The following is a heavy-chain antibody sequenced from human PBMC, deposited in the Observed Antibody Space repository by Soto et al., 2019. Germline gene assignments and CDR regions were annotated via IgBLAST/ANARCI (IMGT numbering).Heavy chain of an antibody. D-gene: IGHD3-3*01. CDR2: INPNTGHT. Sequence: GASVKVSCRAGGDTFTGYYMHWLRQAPGQGLEWMGWINPNTGHTNYAQKYQGRVTMTRDTSISTAYMEMSRLTSDDTAVYYCARGFTIDDWGQGALVTVSS. J-gene: IGHJ4*02. CDR1: GDTFTGYY. CDR3: ARGFTIDD. V-gene: IGHV1-2*02.